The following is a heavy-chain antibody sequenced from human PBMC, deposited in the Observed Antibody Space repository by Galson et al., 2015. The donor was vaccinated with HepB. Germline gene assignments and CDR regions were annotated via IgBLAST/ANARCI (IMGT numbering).Heavy chain of an antibody. Sequence: SLRLSCAASGFTVSSIYMNWVRQAPGKGLAWVSVIYSGGSTYYADSVKGRFTISRDNSKNTLYLQMNSLRAEDTAVYYCATEGYYYGSGSRITRNAFDIWGQGTMVTVSS. J-gene: IGHJ3*02. CDR2: IYSGGST. V-gene: IGHV3-66*01. CDR1: GFTVSSIY. D-gene: IGHD3-10*01. CDR3: ATEGYYYGSGSRITRNAFDI.